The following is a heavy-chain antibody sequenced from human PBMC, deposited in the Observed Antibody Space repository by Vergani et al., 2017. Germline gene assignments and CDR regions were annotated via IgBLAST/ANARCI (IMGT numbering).Heavy chain of an antibody. CDR1: GDSISSGVYY. D-gene: IGHD3-22*01. Sequence: QVQLQESGPGLVKPSQTLFLTCSVSGDSISSGVYYWNWIRQLPGKGLEWIGYIYSTGSTHHNPSLRRRINMSVDTSKNQFSLKLNSVTAADTAMYYCARMGGYDEGDAFRIGYFDSWGPGILVTVSS. CDR3: ARMGGYDEGDAFRIGYFDS. CDR2: IYSTGST. V-gene: IGHV4-31*03. J-gene: IGHJ4*02.